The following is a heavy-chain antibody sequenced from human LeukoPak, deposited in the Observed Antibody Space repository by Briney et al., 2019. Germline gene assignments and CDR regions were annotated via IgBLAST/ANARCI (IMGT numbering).Heavy chain of an antibody. CDR1: GYTFTSYG. V-gene: IGHV1-69*06. J-gene: IGHJ4*02. CDR3: ASQSRQLAWFDY. Sequence: SVKVSCKASGYTFTSYGISWVRQAPGQGLEWMGGIIPIFGTANYAQKFQGRVTITADKSTSTAYMELSSLRSENTAVYYCASQSRQLAWFDYWGQGTLVTVSS. CDR2: IIPIFGTA. D-gene: IGHD6-6*01.